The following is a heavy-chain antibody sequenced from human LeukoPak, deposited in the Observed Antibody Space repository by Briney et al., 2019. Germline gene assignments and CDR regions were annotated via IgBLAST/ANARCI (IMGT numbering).Heavy chain of an antibody. CDR2: IYYSGST. J-gene: IGHJ5*02. Sequence: SETLSLTCTVSGGSISSGGYYWSWIRQHPGKGLEWIGYIYYSGSTYYNPSLKSRVTISVDTSKNQFSLKLSSVTAADTAAYYCARGLKAAAGEGWFDPWGQGTLVTVSS. D-gene: IGHD6-13*01. CDR3: ARGLKAAAGEGWFDP. CDR1: GGSISSGGYY. V-gene: IGHV4-31*03.